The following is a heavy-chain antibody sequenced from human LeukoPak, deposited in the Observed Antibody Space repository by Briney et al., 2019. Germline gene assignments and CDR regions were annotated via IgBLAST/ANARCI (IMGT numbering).Heavy chain of an antibody. V-gene: IGHV3-7*01. CDR2: IKQDGSEK. Sequence: GGSLRLSCAASGFTFSSYWMSWVRQAPGKGLEWVANIKQDGSEKYYVDSVKGRFTISRDNAKNSLYLQMNSLRAEDTAVYYCAREGRYCSSTSRYDYYYGDYGMDVWGQGTTVTVSS. D-gene: IGHD2-2*01. CDR1: GFTFSSYW. J-gene: IGHJ6*02. CDR3: AREGRYCSSTSRYDYYYGDYGMDV.